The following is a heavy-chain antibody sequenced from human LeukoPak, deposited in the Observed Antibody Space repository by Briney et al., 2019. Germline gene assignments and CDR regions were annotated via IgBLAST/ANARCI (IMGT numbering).Heavy chain of an antibody. J-gene: IGHJ4*02. CDR3: ARDPLDY. Sequence: GGSLRLSCVASRFTFSNYWMSWVRQAPGKGLEWVANINQDGSKKPYADSMKGRFTISRDNAKESLYLQLNSLRAEDTAVYYCARDPLDYWGQGTLITVSS. CDR2: INQDGSKK. CDR1: RFTFSNYW. V-gene: IGHV3-7*01.